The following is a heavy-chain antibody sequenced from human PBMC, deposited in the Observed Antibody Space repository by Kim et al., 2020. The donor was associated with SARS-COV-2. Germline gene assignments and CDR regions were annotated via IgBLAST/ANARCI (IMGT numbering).Heavy chain of an antibody. CDR2: IWYDGSNK. CDR1: GFTFSSYG. D-gene: IGHD4-17*01. Sequence: GGSLRLSCAASGFTFSSYGMHWVRQAPGKGLEWVAVIWYDGSNKYYVDSVKGRFTISRDNSKNTLYLQMNSLRAEDTAVYYCARGDNDYGDYVWYFDLWGRGTLVTVSS. V-gene: IGHV3-33*01. J-gene: IGHJ2*01. CDR3: ARGDNDYGDYVWYFDL.